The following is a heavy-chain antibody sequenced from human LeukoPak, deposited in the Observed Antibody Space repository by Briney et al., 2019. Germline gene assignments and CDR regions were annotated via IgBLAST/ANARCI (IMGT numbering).Heavy chain of an antibody. Sequence: PGGSLRLSCAASGFSFSTYDMHWVRQPTGKGLEWVSGIGTAGDPYYSGSVKGRFTISREDARNSLDLQMDSLTAEDTAIYYCARGGSGSYLDYWGQGTLVTVSS. CDR3: ARGGSGSYLDY. D-gene: IGHD3-10*01. J-gene: IGHJ4*02. CDR1: GFSFSTYD. V-gene: IGHV3-13*05. CDR2: IGTAGDP.